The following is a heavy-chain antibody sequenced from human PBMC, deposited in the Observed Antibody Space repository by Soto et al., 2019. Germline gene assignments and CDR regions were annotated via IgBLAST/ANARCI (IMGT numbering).Heavy chain of an antibody. CDR1: GYGFTTYG. CDR2: ISAHNGNT. D-gene: IGHD1-1*01. CDR3: ARGRYGDY. Sequence: QVHLVQSGAEVKKPGASVKVSCKGSGYGFTTYGITWVRQAPGQGLEWMAWISAHNGNTNYAQKLQGRGTVTRDTSTSAAYMELRRLRSDDTAVYYWARGRYGDYWGQGALVTVSP. V-gene: IGHV1-18*01. J-gene: IGHJ4*02.